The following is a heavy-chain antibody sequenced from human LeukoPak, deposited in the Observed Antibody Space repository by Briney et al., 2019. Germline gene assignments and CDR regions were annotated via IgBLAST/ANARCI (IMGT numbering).Heavy chain of an antibody. CDR1: GGXIXSNNW. J-gene: IGHJ5*02. Sequence: SETXSXTXAXXGGXIXSNNWWSWVRPPPGKGLEXIGEIYHSGSTYYNPSLKCRVTISVDRSKNQFSLKLSSVTAADTAVYYCARGDCSGGSCYSNWFDPWGQGTLVTVSS. V-gene: IGHV4-4*02. CDR3: ARGDCSGGSCYSNWFDP. CDR2: IYHSGST. D-gene: IGHD2-15*01.